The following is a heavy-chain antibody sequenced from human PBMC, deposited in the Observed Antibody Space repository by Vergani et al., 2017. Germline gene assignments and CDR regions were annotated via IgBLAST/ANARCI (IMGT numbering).Heavy chain of an antibody. CDR1: GDSFGTYS. D-gene: IGHD3-22*01. Sequence: QVHLVQSGAEVRKPESSVKVSCEASGDSFGTYSVSWVRQAPGQGLEWLGGLSPVSGTPVYAQNFRGRVTITADESTNTFYMELSSLRREDTAIYYCARNSSGWYDSWGQGTLVTVSS. CDR2: LSPVSGTP. CDR3: ARNSSGWYDS. V-gene: IGHV1-69*12. J-gene: IGHJ5*01.